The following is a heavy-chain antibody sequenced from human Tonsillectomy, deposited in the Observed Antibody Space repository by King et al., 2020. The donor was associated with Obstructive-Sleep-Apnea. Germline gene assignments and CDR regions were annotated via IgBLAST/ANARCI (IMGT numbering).Heavy chain of an antibody. CDR3: ASGSRIPDY. J-gene: IGHJ4*02. CDR1: GYTFTTYG. Sequence: VQLVESGSELKKPGASVKVSCKASGYTFTTYGMHWVRQAPGQGLEWMGWMNTNTGNPAYAQGFRGRFDFSLDTSVSTAYLQISSLQAEDTAVYYCASGSRIPDYWGQGTLVTVSS. V-gene: IGHV7-4-1*02. CDR2: MNTNTGNP. D-gene: IGHD6-25*01.